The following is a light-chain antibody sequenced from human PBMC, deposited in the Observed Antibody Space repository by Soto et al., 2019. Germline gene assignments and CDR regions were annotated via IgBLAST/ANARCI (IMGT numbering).Light chain of an antibody. J-gene: IGKJ2*01. CDR3: QQYVNLPYT. V-gene: IGKV1-33*01. CDR1: QDLTNY. CDR2: DTT. Sequence: DIQMTQSPTSLAASVGDRVTITCQASQDLTNYLNWYQQKPGEAPKLLIYDTTTLEEGVPTRFSGGGSGTVFTFTINGLQPEDAAIYFCQQYVNLPYTFGQGTKLEIK.